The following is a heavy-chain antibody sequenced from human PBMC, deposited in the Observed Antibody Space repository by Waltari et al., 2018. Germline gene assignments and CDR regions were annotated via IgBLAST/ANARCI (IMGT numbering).Heavy chain of an antibody. D-gene: IGHD5-18*01. V-gene: IGHV4-39*01. CDR3: ARQLWYTGLVRTIWYFDL. CDR2: LDYSGST. J-gene: IGHJ2*01. Sequence: QLQLQESGPGLVKPSETLSLTCSVSGGSISSSSYYWGWIRQPPGKGLEWIGTLDYSGSTADNPSLRNRVTISVDTSKNQFSLKLNSVTAADTAVYYCARQLWYTGLVRTIWYFDLWGRGTLVTVSS. CDR1: GGSISSSSYY.